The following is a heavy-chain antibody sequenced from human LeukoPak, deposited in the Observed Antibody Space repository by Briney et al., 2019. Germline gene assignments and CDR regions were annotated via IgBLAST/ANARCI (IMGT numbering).Heavy chain of an antibody. CDR3: ARDMVGYSGYDYYYYGMDV. D-gene: IGHD5-12*01. CDR2: ISSSSSYI. J-gene: IGHJ6*02. Sequence: GGSLRLSCAASGFTFSSYSMNWVRQAPGKGLEWVSSISSSSSYIYYADSVKGRFTISRDNAKNSLYLQMNSLRAEDTAVYYCARDMVGYSGYDYYYYGMDVWGQGTTVTVSS. CDR1: GFTFSSYS. V-gene: IGHV3-21*01.